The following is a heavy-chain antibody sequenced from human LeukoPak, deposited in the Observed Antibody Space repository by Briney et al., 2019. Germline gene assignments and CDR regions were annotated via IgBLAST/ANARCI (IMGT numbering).Heavy chain of an antibody. CDR1: GDSLTSGDFY. V-gene: IGHV4-30-4*01. CDR2: IYYSGST. D-gene: IGHD3-10*01. J-gene: IGHJ4*02. Sequence: PSQTPSLTCSVSGDSLTSGDFYWSWIRQPPGKGLEWIGYIYYSGSTYYSPSLKSRVTISMDTSKNQFSLKLRSVTAADTAAYYCARTLYGSGSYYGFVWEYWGQGTLVTVSS. CDR3: ARTLYGSGSYYGFVWEY.